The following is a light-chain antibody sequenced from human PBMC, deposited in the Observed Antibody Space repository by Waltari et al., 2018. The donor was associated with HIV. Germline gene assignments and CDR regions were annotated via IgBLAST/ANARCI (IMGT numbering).Light chain of an antibody. Sequence: EIVMTQSPATLSVSPGERATLSCRASQSVGINLAWYQQKPGQAPRLLIYGAYNRATGISARFSGIGSGTEFTLTISSLQSEDFAVYYCQQYNTWPYTFGQGTKLEIK. V-gene: IGKV3-15*01. CDR2: GAY. CDR3: QQYNTWPYT. J-gene: IGKJ2*01. CDR1: QSVGIN.